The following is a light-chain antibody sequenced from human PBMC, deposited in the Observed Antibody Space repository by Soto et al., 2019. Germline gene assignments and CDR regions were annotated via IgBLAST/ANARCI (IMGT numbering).Light chain of an antibody. J-gene: IGLJ7*01. CDR3: SSHTSGSTRV. V-gene: IGLV2-14*01. CDR2: EVT. CDR1: SGDVGGYDY. Sequence: QAVVTQPASVSGSPGQSIAISCTGTSGDVGGYDYVSWYQQHPDKAPKLMIYEVTKRPSWVSNRFSGSKSGNTASLTISGLQPEDEADYYCSSHTSGSTRVFGSGTQLTVL.